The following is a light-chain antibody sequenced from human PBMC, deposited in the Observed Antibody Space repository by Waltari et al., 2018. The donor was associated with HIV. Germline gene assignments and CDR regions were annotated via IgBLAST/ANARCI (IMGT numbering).Light chain of an antibody. CDR2: WAS. CDR1: PSVLYSSNNKNY. V-gene: IGKV4-1*01. CDR3: QQYYSTPWT. Sequence: DIVMTQSPDSLVVSLGERVTINCKSSPSVLYSSNNKNYLAWYQQKPGQPPKLLIYWASTRESGVPDRFSGSGSGTDFTLTISSLQAEDVAVYYCQQYYSTPWTFGQGTKVEIK. J-gene: IGKJ1*01.